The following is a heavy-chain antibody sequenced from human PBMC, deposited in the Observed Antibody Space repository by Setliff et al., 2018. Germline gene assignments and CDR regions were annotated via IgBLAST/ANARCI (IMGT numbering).Heavy chain of an antibody. J-gene: IGHJ4*02. CDR2: ISAYNGNT. CDR1: GYSFIDYY. CDR3: ARYITGTTPADY. Sequence: ASVKVSCKASGYSFIDYYIHWVRQAPGQGLEWMGWISAYNGNTNYAQKLQGRVTMTTDTSTSTAYMELRSLRSDDTAVYYCARYITGTTPADYWGQGTLVTVSS. D-gene: IGHD1-7*01. V-gene: IGHV1-18*04.